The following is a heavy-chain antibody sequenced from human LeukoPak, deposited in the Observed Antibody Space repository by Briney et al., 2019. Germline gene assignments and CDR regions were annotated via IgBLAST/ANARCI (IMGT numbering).Heavy chain of an antibody. V-gene: IGHV1-8*01. J-gene: IGHJ4*02. D-gene: IGHD4-17*01. Sequence: ASVKVSCKASGYTFTNYDINWVRQATGQGLEWMGWMNPNSGNTGYAQKFQGRVTMTRDTSTSTVYMELSSLRSEDTAVYYCARGVQSGFYGDYHYWGQGTLVTVSS. CDR2: MNPNSGNT. CDR3: ARGVQSGFYGDYHY. CDR1: GYTFTNYD.